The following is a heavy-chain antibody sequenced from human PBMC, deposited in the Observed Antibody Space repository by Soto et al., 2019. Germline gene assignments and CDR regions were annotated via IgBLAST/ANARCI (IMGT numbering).Heavy chain of an antibody. J-gene: IGHJ3*02. Sequence: SETLSLTCSVSGGAISSSHWWSWVRQPPGKALEWIAEIYHTENTHYNPSLKSRVTISVDKSKNQFSLNLISVTAADTAMYYCAGDPVAASGTAFDIWGQGTMVTVSS. CDR1: GGAISSSHW. CDR2: IYHTENT. CDR3: AGDPVAASGTAFDI. V-gene: IGHV4-4*02. D-gene: IGHD6-13*01.